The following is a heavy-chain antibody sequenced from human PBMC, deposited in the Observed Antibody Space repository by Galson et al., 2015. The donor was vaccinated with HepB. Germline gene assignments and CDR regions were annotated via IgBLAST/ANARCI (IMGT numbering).Heavy chain of an antibody. CDR2: FDPEDGET. CDR1: GYTLTELS. V-gene: IGHV1-24*01. Sequence: SVKVSCKVSGYTLTELSMHWVRQAPGKGLEWMGGFDPEDGETIYAQKFQGRVTMTEDTSTDTAYMELSSLRSEDTAVYYCARAPTRGDYFDYWGQGTLVTVSS. CDR3: ARAPTRGDYFDY. J-gene: IGHJ4*02. D-gene: IGHD1-14*01.